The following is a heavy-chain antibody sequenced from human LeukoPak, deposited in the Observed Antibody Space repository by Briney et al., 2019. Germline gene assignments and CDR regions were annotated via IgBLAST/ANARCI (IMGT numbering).Heavy chain of an antibody. V-gene: IGHV4-59*01. CDR1: GGSISSYY. CDR2: IYYSGST. CDR3: ATTGYSSSWPFDY. D-gene: IGHD6-13*01. Sequence: PSETLSLTCTVSGGSISSYYWSWIRQPPGKGLEWIGYIYYSGSTNYNPSLKSRVTISVDTSKNQFSLKLSSVTAADTAVYYCATTGYSSSWPFDYWGQGTLATVSS. J-gene: IGHJ4*02.